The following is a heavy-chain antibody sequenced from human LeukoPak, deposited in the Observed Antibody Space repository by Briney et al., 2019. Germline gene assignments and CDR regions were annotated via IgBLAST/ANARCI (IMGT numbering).Heavy chain of an antibody. CDR2: IKEDGSDK. J-gene: IGHJ6*04. D-gene: IGHD3-3*01. Sequence: GGSLRLSCLASGFTFSNSWMTWACQAPGRGLEWVANIKEDGSDKQYVDSVRGRFTISRDNAKNSVSLQMDGLRAEDTAVYHCVRESDVWSGPGIGRPLDVWGKGTTVTVSS. V-gene: IGHV3-7*01. CDR3: VRESDVWSGPGIGRPLDV. CDR1: GFTFSNSW.